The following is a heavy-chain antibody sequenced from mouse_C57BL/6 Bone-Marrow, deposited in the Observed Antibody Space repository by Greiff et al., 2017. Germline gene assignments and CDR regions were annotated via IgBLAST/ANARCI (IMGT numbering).Heavy chain of an antibody. CDR2: IDPSDSYT. V-gene: IGHV1-59*01. CDR1: GYTFTSYW. D-gene: IGHD1-1*01. J-gene: IGHJ2*01. CDR3: ARPPPTVPSYFDY. Sequence: QVQLQQSGAELVRPGTSVKLSCKASGYTFTSYWMHWVKQRPGQGLEWIGVIDPSDSYTNYNQKFKGKATLTVDTSSSTAYMQLSSLTSEDSAVYYWARPPPTVPSYFDYWGQGTTLTVSS.